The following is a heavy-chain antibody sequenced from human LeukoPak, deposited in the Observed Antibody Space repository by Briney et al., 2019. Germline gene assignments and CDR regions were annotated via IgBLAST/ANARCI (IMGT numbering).Heavy chain of an antibody. V-gene: IGHV3-74*01. J-gene: IGHJ4*02. CDR1: GFTFSNYW. CDR3: ARDRKSGESSEIDF. Sequence: PGGSLRLSCAASGFTFSNYWVHWGRQAPGKGPLWFSRINCDGSTTNYADSVKGRFTVSRDNAKNTLNLQMNSLRAEDTAVYYCARDRKSGESSEIDFWGQGALVTVSS. CDR2: INCDGSTT. D-gene: IGHD3-10*01.